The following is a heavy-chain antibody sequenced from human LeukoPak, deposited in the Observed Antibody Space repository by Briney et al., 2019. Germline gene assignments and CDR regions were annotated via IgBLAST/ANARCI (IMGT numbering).Heavy chain of an antibody. J-gene: IGHJ4*02. CDR2: IIPIFGTA. CDR1: GGTFSSYA. Sequence: GASVTVSCTASGGTFSSYAISWVRQAPGQGLEWMGGIIPIFGTANYAQKFQGRVTITADESTSTAYMELSSLRSEDTAVYYCASPNYYDSSGYYYFDYWGQGTLVTVSS. V-gene: IGHV1-69*13. D-gene: IGHD3-22*01. CDR3: ASPNYYDSSGYYYFDY.